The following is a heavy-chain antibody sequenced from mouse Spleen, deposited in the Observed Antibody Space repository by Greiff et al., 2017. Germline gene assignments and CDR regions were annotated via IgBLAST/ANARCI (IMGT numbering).Heavy chain of an antibody. CDR1: GFNIKDDY. J-gene: IGHJ3*01. V-gene: IGHV14-4*01. CDR2: IDPENGDT. CDR3: TTWGYASWFAY. Sequence: VQLQQSGAELVRPGASVKLSCTASGFNIKDDYMHWVKQRPEQGLEWIGWIDPENGDTEYASKFQGKATITADTSSNTAYLQLSSLTSEDTAVYYCTTWGYASWFAYWGQGTLVTVSA. D-gene: IGHD3-1*01.